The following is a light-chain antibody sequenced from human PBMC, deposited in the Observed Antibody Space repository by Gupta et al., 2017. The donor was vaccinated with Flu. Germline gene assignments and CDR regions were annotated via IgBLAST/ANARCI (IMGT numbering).Light chain of an antibody. CDR3: QQTYTSPPT. CDR2: ATS. V-gene: IGKV1-39*01. Sequence: SVSASIGDRVTITCRASQPINKHLNWYHQKPVRAPQLLIYATSGLQSGVSSRFRGGGSGTDFTLDIVNLQPDDFGTYWCQQTYTSPPTFGQGTRVDI. J-gene: IGKJ1*01. CDR1: QPINKH.